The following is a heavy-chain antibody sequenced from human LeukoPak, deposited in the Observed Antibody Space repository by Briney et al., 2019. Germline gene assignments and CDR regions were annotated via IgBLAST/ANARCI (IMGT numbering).Heavy chain of an antibody. Sequence: SVKVSCKASGGTFSSYAISWVRQAPGQGLEWMGRIIPILGIANYAQKFQGRVTITADKSTSTAYMELSSLRSEDTAVYYCASPLFGYYDFWSGHYDAFDIWGRGTMVTVSS. CDR1: GGTFSSYA. J-gene: IGHJ3*02. D-gene: IGHD3-3*01. V-gene: IGHV1-69*04. CDR3: ASPLFGYYDFWSGHYDAFDI. CDR2: IIPILGIA.